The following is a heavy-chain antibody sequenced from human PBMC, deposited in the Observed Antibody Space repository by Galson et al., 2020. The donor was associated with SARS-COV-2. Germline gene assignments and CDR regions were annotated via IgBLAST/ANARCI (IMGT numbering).Heavy chain of an antibody. Sequence: SETLSLTCTVSGGSISDYYWSWIRQPAGKGLEWIGRIYSSGSTNYHPSLKSRVTMSVDTSKNQFSLNLSSVTAADTAVYYCARGAAGKGEHYLGQGTLGTVSS. D-gene: IGHD6-13*01. CDR3: ARGAAGKGEHY. J-gene: IGHJ4*02. CDR2: IYSSGST. V-gene: IGHV4-4*07. CDR1: GGSISDYY.